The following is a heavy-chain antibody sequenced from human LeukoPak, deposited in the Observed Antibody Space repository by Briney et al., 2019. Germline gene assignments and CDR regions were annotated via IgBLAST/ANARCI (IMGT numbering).Heavy chain of an antibody. D-gene: IGHD2-2*01. CDR2: ISASGGRT. J-gene: IGHJ4*02. CDR3: APGSSNYPYYFDY. V-gene: IGHV3-23*01. CDR1: GFTFSSYA. Sequence: RAGGSLRLSCAASGFTFSSYAMNRVRQAPGKGLEWVSSISASGGRTYYADSVKGRFTISSDSSKSMLYLQMNSLRAEDTAVYSCAPGSSNYPYYFDYWGQGTLVTVSS.